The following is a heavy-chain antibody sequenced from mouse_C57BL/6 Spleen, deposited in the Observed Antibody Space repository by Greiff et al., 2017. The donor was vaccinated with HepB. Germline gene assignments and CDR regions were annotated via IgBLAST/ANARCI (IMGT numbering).Heavy chain of an antibody. CDR1: GYTFTSYW. CDR2: IDPTDSDT. CDR3: ESYYDYDEVYAIDY. D-gene: IGHD2-4*01. V-gene: IGHV1-69*01. J-gene: IGHJ4*01. Sequence: QVQLQQPGAELVMPGASVKLSCKASGYTFTSYWMHWVKQRPGQGLEWIGEIDPTDSDTNYNQKFKGKSTLTVDKSSSTAYMQLSRLTSEDSAVSYVESYYDYDEVYAIDYWGQGTSVTVSS.